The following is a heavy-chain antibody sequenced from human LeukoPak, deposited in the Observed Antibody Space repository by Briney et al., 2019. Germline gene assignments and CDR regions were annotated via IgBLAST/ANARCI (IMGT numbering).Heavy chain of an antibody. J-gene: IGHJ6*02. CDR1: GFTFSSYG. Sequence: GGSLRLSCAASGFTFSSYGMHWVRQAPGKGLEWVAVIWYDGSNKYYADSVKGRFTISRDNSKNTLYLQMNSLRAEDTAVYYCARPVVPAAMGPYYHYGMDVWGQGTTVTVSS. V-gene: IGHV3-33*01. D-gene: IGHD2-2*01. CDR3: ARPVVPAAMGPYYHYGMDV. CDR2: IWYDGSNK.